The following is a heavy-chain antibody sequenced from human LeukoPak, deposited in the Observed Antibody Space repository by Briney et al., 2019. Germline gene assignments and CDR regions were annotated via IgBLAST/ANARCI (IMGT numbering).Heavy chain of an antibody. J-gene: IGHJ4*02. D-gene: IGHD6-13*01. V-gene: IGHV4-34*01. CDR2: INHSGST. Sequence: SETLSLTCAVYGGSFSGYYWSWIRQPPGKGLEWIGEINHSGSTNYNPSLKSRVTISVDTSKNQFSLKLSSVTAADTAVYYCARGTAAALYYFDYWGQGTLVTVSS. CDR1: GGSFSGYY. CDR3: ARGTAAALYYFDY.